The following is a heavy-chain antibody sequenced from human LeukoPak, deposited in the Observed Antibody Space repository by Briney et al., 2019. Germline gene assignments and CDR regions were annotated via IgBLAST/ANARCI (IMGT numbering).Heavy chain of an antibody. J-gene: IGHJ4*02. CDR2: ISWNSGSI. Sequence: GGSLRLSCAASGFTFDDYAMHWVRQAPGKGLEWVSGISWNSGSIGYADSVKGRFTISRDNAKNSLYLQMNSLRAEDMALYYCAKNGETGTTAYYFDYWGQGTLVTVSP. CDR1: GFTFDDYA. D-gene: IGHD1-1*01. CDR3: AKNGETGTTAYYFDY. V-gene: IGHV3-9*03.